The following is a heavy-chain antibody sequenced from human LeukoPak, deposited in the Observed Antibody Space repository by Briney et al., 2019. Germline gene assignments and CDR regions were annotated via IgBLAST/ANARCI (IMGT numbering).Heavy chain of an antibody. J-gene: IGHJ4*02. D-gene: IGHD3-10*01. CDR3: AKDGSGSYFGY. Sequence: GGSLRLSCAASGFTFSSYAMSWVRQAPGKGLEWVSAISGSGGSTYYADSVKGRFTISRDNSKNTLYLQMSSLRAEDTAVYYCAKDGSGSYFGYWGQGTLVTVSS. CDR1: GFTFSSYA. V-gene: IGHV3-23*01. CDR2: ISGSGGST.